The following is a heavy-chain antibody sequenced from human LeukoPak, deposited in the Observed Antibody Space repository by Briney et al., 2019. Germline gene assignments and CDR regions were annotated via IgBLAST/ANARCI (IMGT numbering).Heavy chain of an antibody. D-gene: IGHD3-10*01. J-gene: IGHJ4*02. CDR2: MNPNSGNT. CDR1: GYTFTSYD. CDR3: ARGKGLLWFGELMANDY. V-gene: IGHV1-8*01. Sequence: GASVKVSCKASGYTFTSYDINWVRQATGQGLEWMGWMNPNSGNTGYAQKFQGRVTMTRNTSISTAYMELSSLRSEDTAVYYCARGKGLLWFGELMANDYWGQGTLVIVSS.